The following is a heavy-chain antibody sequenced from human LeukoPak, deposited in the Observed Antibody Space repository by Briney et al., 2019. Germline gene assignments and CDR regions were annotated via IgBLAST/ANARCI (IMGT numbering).Heavy chain of an antibody. Sequence: GGSLRLSCAASGFTFSSYWMHWVRQAPGKGLVWVSRINSDGSSTSYADSVKGRFTISRDNSKNTLYLQMNSLRAEDTAVYYCAKADYSTTYFDYWGQGTLVTVSS. D-gene: IGHD4-11*01. CDR2: INSDGSST. V-gene: IGHV3-74*01. CDR3: AKADYSTTYFDY. J-gene: IGHJ4*02. CDR1: GFTFSSYW.